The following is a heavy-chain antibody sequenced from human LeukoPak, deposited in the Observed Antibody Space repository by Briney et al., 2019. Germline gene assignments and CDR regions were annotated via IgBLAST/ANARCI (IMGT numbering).Heavy chain of an antibody. CDR2: INPNSGGA. D-gene: IGHD6-19*01. CDR1: GYTFTGYY. J-gene: IGHJ4*02. V-gene: IGHV1-2*02. Sequence: ASVKVSCKASGYTFTGYYMHWVRQAPGQGLEWMGWINPNSGGANYAQKFQGRVTMTRDTSISTAYMELSSLRSEDTAVYYCARLSSASGWYGGRDYWGQGTLVTVSS. CDR3: ARLSSASGWYGGRDY.